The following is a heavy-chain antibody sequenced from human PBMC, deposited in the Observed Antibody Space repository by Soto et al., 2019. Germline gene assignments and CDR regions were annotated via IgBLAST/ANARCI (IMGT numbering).Heavy chain of an antibody. J-gene: IGHJ4*02. V-gene: IGHV1-46*01. D-gene: IGHD6-25*01. CDR2: VDPRDGST. Sequence: QVQLVQSGAEMKRPGASVILSCKASGYIFTTYSIHWVRQTAGQGLEWMAKVDPRDGSTGYAQKFRGSVSMAWDTSTGTVSMEVSSLTSDVTATYDCARGRSSGREFDYWGQGSQVTVSS. CDR3: ARGRSSGREFDY. CDR1: GYIFTTYS.